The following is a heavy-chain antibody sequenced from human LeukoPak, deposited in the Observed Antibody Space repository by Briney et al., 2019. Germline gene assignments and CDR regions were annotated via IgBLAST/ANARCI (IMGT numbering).Heavy chain of an antibody. Sequence: PSETLSLTCTVSGGSISSYFWTWLRQPAGMGLELIGRIYTSGSTNYKPSLKSRVTMSVDTSKNQFSLKLSSVTAADTAVYYCARTRYYYNSRSYGAPYYFDYWGQGTLVTVSS. J-gene: IGHJ4*02. CDR1: GGSISSYF. CDR3: ARTRYYYNSRSYGAPYYFDY. D-gene: IGHD3-10*01. CDR2: IYTSGST. V-gene: IGHV4-4*07.